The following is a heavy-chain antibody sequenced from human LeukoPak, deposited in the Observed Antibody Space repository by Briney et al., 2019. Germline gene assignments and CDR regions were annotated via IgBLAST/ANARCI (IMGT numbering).Heavy chain of an antibody. CDR3: ARPGRRGSGYYSNNWFDP. CDR2: IYPGDSET. V-gene: IGHV5-51*01. CDR1: GYRFSSYW. J-gene: IGHJ5*02. Sequence: NAGESLKISCKGSGYRFSSYWIGWVRQMPGKGLEWMGIIYPGDSETRYSPSFQGQVTISADKSISTAYLQWSSLKASDTAMYYCARPGRRGSGYYSNNWFDPWGQGTLVTVSS. D-gene: IGHD3-22*01.